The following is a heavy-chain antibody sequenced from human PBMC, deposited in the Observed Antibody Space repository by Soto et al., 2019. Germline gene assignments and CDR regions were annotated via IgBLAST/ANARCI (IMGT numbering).Heavy chain of an antibody. CDR3: TKGAWLDDF. D-gene: IGHD6-19*01. J-gene: IGHJ4*02. Sequence: GGSLRLSWAASGLIFDTFDMSWVRQAPGKGLEWVSATIGHNGRTYYADSVTGRFTISKDNSNKTLYLQMNSLRVEDTAIYYCTKGAWLDDFCGQGVLVTVSS. CDR2: TIGHNGRT. V-gene: IGHV3-23*01. CDR1: GLIFDTFD.